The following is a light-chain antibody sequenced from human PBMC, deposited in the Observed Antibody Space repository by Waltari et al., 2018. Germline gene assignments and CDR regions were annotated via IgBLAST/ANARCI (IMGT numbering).Light chain of an antibody. CDR1: NSDIGGYNR. J-gene: IGLJ1*01. CDR3: SSYASNSIYI. Sequence: QAALTQSPSVSGSPGQSVTLSCTGTNSDIGGYNRFSWYQQHPGKAPKLMIYEVSKRPSGVSDRFSGSKSGNTASLTISGLQAEDEADYYCSSYASNSIYIFGAGTRLTVL. CDR2: EVS. V-gene: IGLV2-14*01.